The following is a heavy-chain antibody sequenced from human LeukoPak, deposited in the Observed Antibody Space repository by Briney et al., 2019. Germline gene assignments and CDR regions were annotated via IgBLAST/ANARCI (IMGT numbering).Heavy chain of an antibody. D-gene: IGHD6-13*01. CDR3: AKIIGYTIE. CDR1: GFTFSTYA. J-gene: IGHJ4*02. CDR2: ISGSGGST. Sequence: PGGSLRLSCATSGFTFSTYAMTWVRQAPGKGLEWVSSISGSGGSTYYADSVKGRFTISRDNSKNTLYLQMNSLRAEDTAVYLCAKIIGYTIEWGQGTLVTVSS. V-gene: IGHV3-23*01.